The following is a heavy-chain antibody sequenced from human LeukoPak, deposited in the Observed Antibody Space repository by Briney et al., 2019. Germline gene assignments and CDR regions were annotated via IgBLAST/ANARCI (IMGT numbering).Heavy chain of an antibody. CDR1: GFTVSSYS. CDR3: ARDHDYAFDY. J-gene: IGHJ4*02. CDR2: INSDTYSNTT. V-gene: IGHV3-48*02. Sequence: GGSLRLSCAASGFTVSSYSMNWVRQAPGKGLEWISYINSDTYSNTTYYADNVKGRFTISRDNAKNSLYLQMNSLRDEDTAVYYCARDHDYAFDYWGQGTLVTVSS. D-gene: IGHD4-17*01.